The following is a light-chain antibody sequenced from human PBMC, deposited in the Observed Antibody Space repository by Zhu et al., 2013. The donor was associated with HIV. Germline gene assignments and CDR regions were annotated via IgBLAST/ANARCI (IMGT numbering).Light chain of an antibody. CDR2: KAS. J-gene: IGKJ2*01. CDR1: QSISSW. V-gene: IGKV1-5*03. CDR3: QQYDSYSFT. Sequence: DIQMTQSPSTLSASVGDRVTITCRASQSISSWLAWYQQKPGAAPNLLIYKASTLESGVPSRFSGSGSGTEFTLTISSLQPDDFATYYCQQYDSYSFTFGLGDQAGDQT.